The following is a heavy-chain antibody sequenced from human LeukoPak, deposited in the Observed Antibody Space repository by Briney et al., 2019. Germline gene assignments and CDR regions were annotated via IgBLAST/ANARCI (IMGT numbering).Heavy chain of an antibody. D-gene: IGHD6-19*01. Sequence: ASVKVSCKASGYTFTSYDINWVRQATGQGLEWMGWKNPNSGNTGYAQKFQGRVTMTRNTSISTAYMELSSLRSEDTAVYYCARYPQAGAWTYYYYYMDVWGKGTTVTVS. CDR2: KNPNSGNT. V-gene: IGHV1-8*01. CDR3: ARYPQAGAWTYYYYYMDV. CDR1: GYTFTSYD. J-gene: IGHJ6*03.